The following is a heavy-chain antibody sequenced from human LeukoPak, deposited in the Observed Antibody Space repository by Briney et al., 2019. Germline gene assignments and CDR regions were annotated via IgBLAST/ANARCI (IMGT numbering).Heavy chain of an antibody. D-gene: IGHD6-19*01. Sequence: SETLSLTCTVSGDSINSSPYYWVWIRQPPGKGLEWIGSIYYSGSTYYNPSLKSRVTISVDTSKNQFSLKLSSVTAADTAVYYCASFKQWLVRGGFDYWGQGTLVTVSS. CDR2: IYYSGST. J-gene: IGHJ4*02. CDR1: GDSINSSPYY. V-gene: IGHV4-39*01. CDR3: ASFKQWLVRGGFDY.